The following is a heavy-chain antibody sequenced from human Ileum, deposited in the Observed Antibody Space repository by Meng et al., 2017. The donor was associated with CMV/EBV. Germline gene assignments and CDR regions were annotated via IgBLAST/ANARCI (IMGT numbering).Heavy chain of an antibody. D-gene: IGHD2-2*01. CDR3: AGEYQLLNAPYFEY. CDR1: GLTFGSYG. Sequence: GESLKISREASGLTFGSYGMHWVRQAPGKGLEWVATISHGGSDKYYLDSVKGRFTISRDNTKNMVNLELNSLRPEDTAIYYCAGEYQLLNAPYFEYWGQGTLVTVSS. J-gene: IGHJ4*02. CDR2: ISHGGSDK. V-gene: IGHV3-30-3*01.